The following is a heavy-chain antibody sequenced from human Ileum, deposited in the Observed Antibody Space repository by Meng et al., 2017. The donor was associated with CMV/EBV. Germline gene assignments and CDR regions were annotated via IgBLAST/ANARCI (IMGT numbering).Heavy chain of an antibody. CDR3: AKGRSDSWHQLDH. CDR1: GFTFSSHG. CDR2: TRIGEGEK. Sequence: GGSLRLSCAASGFTFSSHGMHWVRQAPGKGLEWVAFTRIGEGEKYNPDSVKGRFTISRDNSKNTLYLQMNSLRPEDTALYYCAKGRSDSWHQLDHWGQGTLVTVSS. D-gene: IGHD6-13*01. V-gene: IGHV3-30*02. J-gene: IGHJ4*02.